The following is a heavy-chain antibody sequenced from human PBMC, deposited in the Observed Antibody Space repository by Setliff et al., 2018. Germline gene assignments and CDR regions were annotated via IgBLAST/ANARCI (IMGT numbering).Heavy chain of an antibody. J-gene: IGHJ6*02. CDR1: GFTVSSNY. V-gene: IGHV3-66*02. CDR3: ARRETLKPLHGMDV. Sequence: GSLRLSCAASGFTVSSNYMSWVRQAPGKGLEWVSVIYSGGSTYYADSVKGRFTISRDNSKNTLYLQMNSLRAEDTAVYYCARRETLKPLHGMDVWGQGTTVTVSS. CDR2: IYSGGST.